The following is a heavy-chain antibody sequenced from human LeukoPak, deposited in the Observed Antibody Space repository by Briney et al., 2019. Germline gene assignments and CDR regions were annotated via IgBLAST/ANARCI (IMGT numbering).Heavy chain of an antibody. D-gene: IGHD3-10*02. CDR3: ARDSPYYVDAFDI. Sequence: GASVKVSCQASGYTFTGYYMHWVRQAPGQGLEWMGWINPNSGGTNYAQKFQGRVTMTRDTSISTAYMELSRLRSDDTAVYYCARDSPYYVDAFDIWGQGTMVTVSS. CDR1: GYTFTGYY. CDR2: INPNSGGT. J-gene: IGHJ3*02. V-gene: IGHV1-2*02.